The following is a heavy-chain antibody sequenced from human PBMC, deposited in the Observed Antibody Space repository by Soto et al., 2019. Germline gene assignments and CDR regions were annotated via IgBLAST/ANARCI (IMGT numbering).Heavy chain of an antibody. V-gene: IGHV1-18*04. D-gene: IGHD6-19*01. Sequence: GASVKVSCKASGYTFTSYGISWVRQAPGQGLEWMGWISAYNGNTNYAQKLQGRVTMTTDTSTSTAYMELMSLRSDDTAVYYCARGPTSSGWYVDFDYWGQGTLVTVSS. CDR3: ARGPTSSGWYVDFDY. CDR2: ISAYNGNT. J-gene: IGHJ4*02. CDR1: GYTFTSYG.